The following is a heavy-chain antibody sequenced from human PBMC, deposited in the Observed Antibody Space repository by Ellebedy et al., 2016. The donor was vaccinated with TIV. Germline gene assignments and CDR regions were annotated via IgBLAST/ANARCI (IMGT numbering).Heavy chain of an antibody. J-gene: IGHJ3*02. CDR2: ISSSGSTI. Sequence: GGSLRLSXAASGFTFSDYYMSWIRQAPGKGLEWVSYISSSGSTIYYADSVKGRFTISRDNAKNSLYLQMNSLRAEDTAVYYCAKDRGATIHYCSGGRCQVRLFDIWGQGTMVTVSS. V-gene: IGHV3-11*04. CDR1: GFTFSDYY. D-gene: IGHD2-15*01. CDR3: AKDRGATIHYCSGGRCQVRLFDI.